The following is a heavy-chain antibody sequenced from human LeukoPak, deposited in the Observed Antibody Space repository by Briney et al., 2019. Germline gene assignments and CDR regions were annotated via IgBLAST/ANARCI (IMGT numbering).Heavy chain of an antibody. V-gene: IGHV1-8*01. Sequence: ASVKVSCKASGYTFTSYDINWVRQATGQGLEWMGWMNPNSGNTGYAQEFQGRVTMTRNTSISTAYMELSSLRSEDTAVYYCARGGLYQLLKDYYYMDVWGKGTTVTVSS. D-gene: IGHD2-2*01. CDR1: GYTFTSYD. CDR3: ARGGLYQLLKDYYYMDV. CDR2: MNPNSGNT. J-gene: IGHJ6*03.